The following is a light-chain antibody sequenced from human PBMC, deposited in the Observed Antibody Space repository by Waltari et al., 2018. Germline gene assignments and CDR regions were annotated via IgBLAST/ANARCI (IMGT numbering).Light chain of an antibody. CDR1: SSDVGGYNY. CDR3: CSYTTGSTWV. CDR2: GVN. Sequence: TVSCTGTSSDVGGYNYVSWYQHHPGKAPKLMIYGVNNRPSGVSDRFSGSKSGNTASLTISGLQPEDEADYYCCSYTTGSTWVFGGGTRLTVL. J-gene: IGLJ2*01. V-gene: IGLV2-14*03.